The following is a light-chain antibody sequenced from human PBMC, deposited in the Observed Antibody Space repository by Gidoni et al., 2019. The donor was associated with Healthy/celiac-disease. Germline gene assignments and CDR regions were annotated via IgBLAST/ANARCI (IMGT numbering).Light chain of an antibody. V-gene: IGLV3-1*01. CDR3: QAWDSSTAVV. Sequence: SYALTQPPSVSVDPGQTASITCSGDKLGDKYACWYQQKPGQSPVLVIYQDSKRPSGIPERFSGSNSGNTATLTISGTQAMDEADYYCQAWDSSTAVVFGGGTKLTVL. CDR2: QDS. CDR1: KLGDKY. J-gene: IGLJ2*01.